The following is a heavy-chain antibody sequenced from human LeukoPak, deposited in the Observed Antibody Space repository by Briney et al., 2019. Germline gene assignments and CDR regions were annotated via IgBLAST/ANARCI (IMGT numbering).Heavy chain of an antibody. D-gene: IGHD1-1*01. CDR1: GFTFSSYW. CDR2: IKQDGSEK. V-gene: IGHV3-7*01. Sequence: GGSLKLSCAASGFTFSSYWMSWVRQAPGKGLEWVANIKQDGSEKYYVDSVKGRFTISRDNAKNSLYLQMNSLRAEDTAVYYCARDSDGYNWNDGFDYWGQGTLVTVSS. J-gene: IGHJ4*02. CDR3: ARDSDGYNWNDGFDY.